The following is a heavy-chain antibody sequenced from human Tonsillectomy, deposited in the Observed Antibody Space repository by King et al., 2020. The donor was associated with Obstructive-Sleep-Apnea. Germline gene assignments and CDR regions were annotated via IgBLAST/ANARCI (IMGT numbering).Heavy chain of an antibody. D-gene: IGHD3-9*01. J-gene: IGHJ3*02. Sequence: QLQESGPGLVKPSETLSLTCTVSGGSLSSYYLSWIRQPPGNGLEWIGYIYYSWSTNYNPSLKSRVTISVDTSKNQFSLKLSSVTAADTAVYYCARASGILTGYPDAFDIWGQGTMVTVSS. CDR3: ARASGILTGYPDAFDI. CDR2: IYYSWST. V-gene: IGHV4-59*01. CDR1: GGSLSSYY.